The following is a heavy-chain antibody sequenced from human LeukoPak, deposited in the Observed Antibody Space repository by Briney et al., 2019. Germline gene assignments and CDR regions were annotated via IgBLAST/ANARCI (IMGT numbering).Heavy chain of an antibody. D-gene: IGHD2-15*01. CDR1: GFTFSTYG. CDR3: ARAPVTSCRGAFCYPFDI. J-gene: IGHJ4*02. CDR2: TSSSDAGT. Sequence: GGSLRLSCAASGFTFSTYGMSWVRQAPGKGLEWVSATSSSDAGTYHAESVRGRFTISRDNSKNTLYLQMNSLRADDAAVYYCARAPVTSCRGAFCYPFDIWGQGTLVTVSS. V-gene: IGHV3-23*01.